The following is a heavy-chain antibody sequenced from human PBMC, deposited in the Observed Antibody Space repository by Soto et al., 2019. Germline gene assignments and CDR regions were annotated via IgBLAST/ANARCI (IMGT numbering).Heavy chain of an antibody. J-gene: IGHJ4*02. V-gene: IGHV1-8*02. CDR3: VGGNFRY. CDR1: GYNFYSFD. CDR2: MNPKSGNT. Sequence: ASVKVSCKASGYNFYSFDIYWVRQATGHGLEWIGWMNPKSGNTGYAQELRGRVTMTRNTSNSTAYMELTSLTSDDTGVYYCVGGNFRYWGQGTLVTVSS.